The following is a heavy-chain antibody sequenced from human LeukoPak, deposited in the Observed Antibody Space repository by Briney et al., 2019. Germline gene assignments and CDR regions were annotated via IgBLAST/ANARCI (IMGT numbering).Heavy chain of an antibody. CDR2: IIPIFGTA. J-gene: IGHJ4*02. Sequence: GASVKVSCKASGGTFSSYAISWVRQAPGQGLEWMGGIIPIFGTANYAQKFQGRVTITTDESTSTAYMELSSLRSEDTAVYYCARDSGSYYERFDYWGQGTLVAVSS. CDR1: GGTFSSYA. V-gene: IGHV1-69*05. D-gene: IGHD1-26*01. CDR3: ARDSGSYYERFDY.